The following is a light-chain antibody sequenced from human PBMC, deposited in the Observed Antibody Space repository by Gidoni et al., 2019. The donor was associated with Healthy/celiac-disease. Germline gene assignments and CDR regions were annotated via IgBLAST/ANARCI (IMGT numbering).Light chain of an antibody. J-gene: IGLJ2*01. CDR3: NSRDSSGNHLV. CDR2: GKN. CDR1: SLRSYY. Sequence: SELTQDTAVSVALGQTVRITCQGDSLRSYYASWYQQKPGQAPVLVIYGKNNRHSGSPDRFSGSSSGNTASLTITGAQAEDEADYYCNSRDSSGNHLVFGGGTKLTVL. V-gene: IGLV3-19*01.